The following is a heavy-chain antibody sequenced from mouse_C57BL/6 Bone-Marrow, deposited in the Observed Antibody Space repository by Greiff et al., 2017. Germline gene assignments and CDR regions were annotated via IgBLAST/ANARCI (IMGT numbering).Heavy chain of an antibody. CDR1: GYTFTSYG. D-gene: IGHD1-1*01. Sequence: VHLVESGAELARPGASVKLSCKASGYTFTSYGISWVKQRTGQGLEWIGEIYPRSGNTYYNEKFKGKATLTADKSSSTAYMELRSLTTEDSAVFFCAREGEFITTPHFDYWGQGTTLTVSS. CDR3: AREGEFITTPHFDY. J-gene: IGHJ2*01. V-gene: IGHV1-81*01. CDR2: IYPRSGNT.